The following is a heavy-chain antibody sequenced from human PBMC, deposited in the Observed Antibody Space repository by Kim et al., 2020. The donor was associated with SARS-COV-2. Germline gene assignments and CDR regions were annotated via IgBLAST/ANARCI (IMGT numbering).Heavy chain of an antibody. Sequence: SETLSLTCAVYGGSFSGYYWSWIRQPPGKGLEWIGEINHSGSTNYNPSLKSRVTISVDTSKNQFSLKLSSVTAADTAVYYCANSPYCSGGSCYSLWFDPWGQGTLVAVSS. V-gene: IGHV4-34*01. CDR2: INHSGST. CDR1: GGSFSGYY. D-gene: IGHD2-15*01. J-gene: IGHJ5*02. CDR3: ANSPYCSGGSCYSLWFDP.